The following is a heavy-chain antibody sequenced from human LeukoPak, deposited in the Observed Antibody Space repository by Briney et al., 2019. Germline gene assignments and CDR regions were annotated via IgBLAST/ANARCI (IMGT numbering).Heavy chain of an antibody. Sequence: GPVMVSCKASGYTFTSYDINWVRQATGQGVEWMGWMNPNSGNTGYAQKFKGRVTMTRNTSISTAYMELSSLRSEDTAVYYCARGRWVDTAMGDFDYWGQGTLVTVSS. J-gene: IGHJ4*02. D-gene: IGHD5-18*01. CDR1: GYTFTSYD. CDR2: MNPNSGNT. CDR3: ARGRWVDTAMGDFDY. V-gene: IGHV1-8*01.